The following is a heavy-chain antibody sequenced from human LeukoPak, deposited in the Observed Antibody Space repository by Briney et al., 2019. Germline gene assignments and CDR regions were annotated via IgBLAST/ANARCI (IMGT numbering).Heavy chain of an antibody. CDR3: ARGVDRTKIYS. Sequence: SETLSLTCTVSGGSISSYYWSWIRQPPGKGLEWIGYIYYSGSTNYNPSLKSRVTISVDTSKNQFSLNVNSVTAADTAVYYCARGVDRTKIYSWGQGTLVTVSS. D-gene: IGHD5-12*01. CDR2: IYYSGST. CDR1: GGSISSYY. J-gene: IGHJ4*02. V-gene: IGHV4-59*12.